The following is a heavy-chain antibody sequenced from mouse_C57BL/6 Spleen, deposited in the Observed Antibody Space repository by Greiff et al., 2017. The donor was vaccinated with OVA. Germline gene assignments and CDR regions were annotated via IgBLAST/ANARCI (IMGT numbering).Heavy chain of an antibody. CDR2: ISSGSSTI. CDR1: GFTFSDYG. V-gene: IGHV5-17*01. Sequence: DVHLVESGGGLVKPGGSLKLSCAASGFTFSDYGMHWVRQAPEKGLEWVAYISSGSSTIYYADTVKGRFTISRDNAKNTLFLQMTRLRSEDTAMYYCARTTGDYWGQGTTLTVSS. J-gene: IGHJ2*01. CDR3: ARTTGDY. D-gene: IGHD1-1*01.